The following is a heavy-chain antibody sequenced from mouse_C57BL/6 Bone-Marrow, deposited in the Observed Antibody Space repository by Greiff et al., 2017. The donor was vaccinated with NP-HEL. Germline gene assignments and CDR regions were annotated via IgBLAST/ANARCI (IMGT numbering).Heavy chain of an antibody. J-gene: IGHJ3*01. CDR3: ARRGSSYWFAY. CDR1: GYTFTSYG. Sequence: QVQLQQSGAELARPGASVKLSCKASGYTFTSYGLSWLKQRTGQGLEWIGEIYPRSGNTYYTEKFKGKATLTADKSSSTAYMELRSLTSEDSAVYFCARRGSSYWFAYWGQGTLVTVSA. V-gene: IGHV1-81*01. CDR2: IYPRSGNT. D-gene: IGHD1-1*01.